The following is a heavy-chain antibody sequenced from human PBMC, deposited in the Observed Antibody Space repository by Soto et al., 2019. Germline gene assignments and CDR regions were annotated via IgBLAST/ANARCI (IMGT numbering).Heavy chain of an antibody. CDR3: ARVSRDGYNPTSYYFDY. D-gene: IGHD5-12*01. Sequence: ASVKVSCKASGYTFTSYGISWVRQAPGQGLEWMGWISAYNGNTNYAQKLQGRVTMTTDTSTSTAYMELRSLRSDDTAVYYCARVSRDGYNPTSYYFDYWGQGTLVTVSS. V-gene: IGHV1-18*01. CDR1: GYTFTSYG. J-gene: IGHJ4*02. CDR2: ISAYNGNT.